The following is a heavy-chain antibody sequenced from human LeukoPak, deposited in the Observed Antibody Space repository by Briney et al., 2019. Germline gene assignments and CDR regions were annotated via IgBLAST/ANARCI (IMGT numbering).Heavy chain of an antibody. CDR1: GYTFTGYY. J-gene: IGHJ3*02. Sequence: ASVKVSCKASGYTFTGYYMHWVRQAPGQGLEWMGWINPNSGGTNYAQKFQGRVTMTRDTSISTAYMELSRLRSEDTAVYYCAESSGGYSYGFDDAFDIWGQGTMVTVSS. D-gene: IGHD5-18*01. CDR2: INPNSGGT. CDR3: AESSGGYSYGFDDAFDI. V-gene: IGHV1-2*02.